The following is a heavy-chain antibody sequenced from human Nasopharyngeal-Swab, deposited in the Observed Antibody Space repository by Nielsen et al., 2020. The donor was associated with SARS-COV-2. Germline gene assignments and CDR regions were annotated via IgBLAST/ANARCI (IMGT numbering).Heavy chain of an antibody. D-gene: IGHD5/OR15-5a*01. Sequence: VRQMPGKGLEWMGRIDPSDSYTNYSPSFQGHVTISADKSISTAYLQWSSLKASDTAMYYCASTQAQDYYYGMDVWGQGTTATVSS. V-gene: IGHV5-10-1*01. CDR2: IDPSDSYT. J-gene: IGHJ6*02. CDR3: ASTQAQDYYYGMDV.